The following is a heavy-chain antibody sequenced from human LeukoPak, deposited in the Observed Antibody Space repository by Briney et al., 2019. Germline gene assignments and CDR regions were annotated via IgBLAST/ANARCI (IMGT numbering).Heavy chain of an antibody. CDR3: ARGTLYRGWSYYLDF. V-gene: IGHV4-39*07. Sequence: LETLSLTCNVSGDSLTSSTYYWGWIRQPPGKGLEWIGSIYYSGTTSYNPSLKSRVTISVDMSKNHFSLRLRSVTAADTAMYYCARGTLYRGWSYYLDFWGQGSQVTVSS. J-gene: IGHJ4*02. CDR1: GDSLTSSTYY. CDR2: IYYSGTT. D-gene: IGHD6-19*01.